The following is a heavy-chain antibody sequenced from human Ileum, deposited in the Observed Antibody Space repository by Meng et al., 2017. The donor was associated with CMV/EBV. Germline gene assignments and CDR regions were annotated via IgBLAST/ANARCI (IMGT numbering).Heavy chain of an antibody. CDR1: VYTFTDYY. Sequence: ASVNVSFKASVYTFTDYYLHWVRQAPGQGLEWMGWINPNGGGTDYAQTFQGRVTMTSDTSVTTAYLELYRLTSDDTAVYYRARVKCGTTSCSQGLDPWGQGTMVTVSS. V-gene: IGHV1-2*02. D-gene: IGHD2-2*01. J-gene: IGHJ5*02. CDR2: INPNGGGT. CDR3: ARVKCGTTSCSQGLDP.